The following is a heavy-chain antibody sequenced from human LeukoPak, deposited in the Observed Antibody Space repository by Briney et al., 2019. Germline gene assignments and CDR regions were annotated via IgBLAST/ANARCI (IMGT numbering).Heavy chain of an antibody. Sequence: GGSLRLSCAASGFTFSSYSMNWVRQAPGKGLEWVSSISSSSSYIYYADSVKGRFTISRDNAKNSLYLQMNSLRAEDTAVYYRARGGGYDFVVDYWGQGTLVTVSS. J-gene: IGHJ4*02. D-gene: IGHD5-12*01. CDR3: ARGGGYDFVVDY. CDR1: GFTFSSYS. V-gene: IGHV3-21*01. CDR2: ISSSSSYI.